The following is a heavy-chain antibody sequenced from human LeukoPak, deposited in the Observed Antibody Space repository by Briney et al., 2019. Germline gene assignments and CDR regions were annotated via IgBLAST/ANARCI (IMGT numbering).Heavy chain of an antibody. CDR1: GLTFSSHW. V-gene: IGHV3-53*01. Sequence: GGSLRLSCAASGLTFSSHWMSWVRQAPGKGLEWVSVIYSGGSTYYADSVKGRFTISRDNSKNTLYLQMNSLRAEDTAVYYCAGTYYYDSSGYSDAFDIWGQGTMVTVSS. CDR3: AGTYYYDSSGYSDAFDI. D-gene: IGHD3-22*01. J-gene: IGHJ3*02. CDR2: IYSGGST.